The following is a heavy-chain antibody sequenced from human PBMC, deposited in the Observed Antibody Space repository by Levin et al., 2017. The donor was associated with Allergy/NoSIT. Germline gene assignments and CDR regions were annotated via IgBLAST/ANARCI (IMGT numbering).Heavy chain of an antibody. V-gene: IGHV4-59*03. J-gene: IGHJ4*02. D-gene: IGHD5-18*01. Sequence: SETLSLTCTVSGGSISNYYWSWIRQPPGKGLEWIGYIYSSGSTNYNPSLKSRVAISVDTSKSQFSLKLTSVTAADTAVYYCAMMGDTALVDPFDYWGQGTLVTVSS. CDR2: IYSSGST. CDR1: GGSISNYY. CDR3: AMMGDTALVDPFDY.